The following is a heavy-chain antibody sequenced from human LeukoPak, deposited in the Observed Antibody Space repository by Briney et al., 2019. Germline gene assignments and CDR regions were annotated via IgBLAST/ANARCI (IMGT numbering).Heavy chain of an antibody. Sequence: SETLSLTCAVYGGSFSGYYWSWIRQPPGKGLEWIGEINHSGSTNYNPSLKSRVTISVDTSKNQFSLKLSSVTAADTAVYYCAGSTYYDFRNGLAEYYMDVWGKGTTVTVSS. D-gene: IGHD3-3*01. CDR1: GGSFSGYY. CDR3: AGSTYYDFRNGLAEYYMDV. V-gene: IGHV4-34*01. J-gene: IGHJ6*03. CDR2: INHSGST.